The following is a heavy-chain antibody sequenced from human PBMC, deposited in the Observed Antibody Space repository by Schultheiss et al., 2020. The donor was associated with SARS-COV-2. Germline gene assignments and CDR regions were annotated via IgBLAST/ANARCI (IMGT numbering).Heavy chain of an antibody. CDR1: GFTFSSYG. CDR2: IWYDGSNK. D-gene: IGHD2-2*01. CDR3: ARGGRLRYCSSTSCYGYYMDV. V-gene: IGHV3-33*01. Sequence: GGSLRLSCAASGFTFSSYGMHWVRQAPGKGLEWVAVIWYDGSNKYYADSVKGRFTISRHNSKNTLYLQMNSLRAEDTAVYYCARGGRLRYCSSTSCYGYYMDVWGKGTTVTVSS. J-gene: IGHJ6*03.